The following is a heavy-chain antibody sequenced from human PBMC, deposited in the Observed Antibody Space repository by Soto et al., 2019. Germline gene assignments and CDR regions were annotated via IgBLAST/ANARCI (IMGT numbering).Heavy chain of an antibody. V-gene: IGHV3-23*01. CDR3: AKDRRAGGNYGFYYDF. CDR1: GFTFSSYG. D-gene: IGHD1-7*01. Sequence: GGSLRLSCAASGFTFSSYGMTWVRQAPGKGLEWVSFSSATGAGTYYADSVKGRFTISRDNSKNTLYLQMTSLRADDTAVYYCAKDRRAGGNYGFYYDFWGQGALVTVSS. J-gene: IGHJ4*02. CDR2: SSATGAGT.